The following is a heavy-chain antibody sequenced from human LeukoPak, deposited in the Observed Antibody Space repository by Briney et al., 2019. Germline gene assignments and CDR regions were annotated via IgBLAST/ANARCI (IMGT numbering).Heavy chain of an antibody. V-gene: IGHV2-5*01. CDR1: GFSLSTSGGG. CDR2: IYWNDDK. Sequence: SGPTLANPTQTLTLTCTFSGFSLSTSGGGVGWIRQPPGKALEWLALIYWNDDKRYSPSLKSRLTITKDTSKNQVVLTMTNMDPVDTATYYCAHIRMMVRGPGDGYFDYWGQGTLVTVSS. J-gene: IGHJ4*02. CDR3: AHIRMMVRGPGDGYFDY. D-gene: IGHD3-10*01.